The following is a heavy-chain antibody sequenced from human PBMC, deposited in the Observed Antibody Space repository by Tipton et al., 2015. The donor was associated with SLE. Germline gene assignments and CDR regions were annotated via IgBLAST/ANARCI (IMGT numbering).Heavy chain of an antibody. J-gene: IGHJ2*01. V-gene: IGHV4-34*01. CDR1: GGSFSGYY. CDR3: ARAGSYSSSWVNL. D-gene: IGHD6-13*01. Sequence: TLSLTCAVYGGSFSGYYWSWIRQPPGKGLEWIGEIYHSGSTNYNPSLKSRVTISVDKSKNQFSLKLSSVTAADTAVYYCARAGSYSSSWVNLWGRGTLVTVSS. CDR2: IYHSGST.